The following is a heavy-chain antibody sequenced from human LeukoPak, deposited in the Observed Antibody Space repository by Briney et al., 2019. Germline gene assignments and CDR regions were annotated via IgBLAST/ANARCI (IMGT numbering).Heavy chain of an antibody. Sequence: SETLSLTYTVSGGSISSYYWSWIRQPPGKGLEWIGYIYYSGSTNYNPSLKSRVTISVDTSKNQFSLKLSSVTAADTAVYYCARHPGYYDSSGYHDAFDIWGQGTMVTVSS. CDR1: GGSISSYY. CDR2: IYYSGST. J-gene: IGHJ3*02. D-gene: IGHD3-22*01. V-gene: IGHV4-59*08. CDR3: ARHPGYYDSSGYHDAFDI.